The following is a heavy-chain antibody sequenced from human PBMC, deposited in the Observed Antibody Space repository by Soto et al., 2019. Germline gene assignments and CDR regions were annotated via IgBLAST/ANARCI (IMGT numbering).Heavy chain of an antibody. V-gene: IGHV4-39*01. CDR2: VYYRGTT. D-gene: IGHD6-19*01. CDR1: GGSINSANYY. CDR3: VGHRRYRRGGYIDY. J-gene: IGHJ4*02. Sequence: SETLSLTCTVSGGSINSANYYWGWIRQPPGKGLEWIGNVYYRGTTYYNPSLKGRVTISVDTSKNQFSLKLSSVTAADPAVFFCVGHRRYRRGGYIDYWGQGTPVPVS.